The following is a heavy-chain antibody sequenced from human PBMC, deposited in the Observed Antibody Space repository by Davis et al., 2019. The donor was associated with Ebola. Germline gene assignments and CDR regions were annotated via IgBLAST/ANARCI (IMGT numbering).Heavy chain of an antibody. CDR3: ARANRGDYYDSSGYYGRPYYFDY. D-gene: IGHD3-22*01. CDR1: GGSISSGDYY. V-gene: IGHV4-30-4*01. CDR2: IYYSGST. Sequence: MPSETLSLTCTVSGGSISSGDYYWSWIRQPPGKGLEWIGYIYYSGSTYYNPSLKSRVTISVDTSKNQFSLKLSSVTAADTAVYYCARANRGDYYDSSGYYGRPYYFDYWGQGTLVTVSS. J-gene: IGHJ4*02.